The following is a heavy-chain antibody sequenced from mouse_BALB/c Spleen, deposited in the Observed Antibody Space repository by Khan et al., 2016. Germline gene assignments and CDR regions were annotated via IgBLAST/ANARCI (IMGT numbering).Heavy chain of an antibody. CDR1: GYSITSGYY. J-gene: IGHJ2*02. V-gene: IGHV3-6*02. D-gene: IGHD2-14*01. CDR2: ISFDGSN. Sequence: EVQLQESGPGLVKPSQSLSLTCSVTGYSITSGYYWKWIRQFPGNKLEWLGYISFDGSNNYNPSLKNRISITRDTSKNQCFLKLNSLTTEDTATYYCAREWDYGYAGYWGQGTSLTVSS. CDR3: AREWDYGYAGY.